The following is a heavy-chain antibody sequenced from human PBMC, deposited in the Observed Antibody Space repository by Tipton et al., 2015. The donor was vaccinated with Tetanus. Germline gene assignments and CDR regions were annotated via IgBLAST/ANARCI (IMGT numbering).Heavy chain of an antibody. CDR3: ARDFRPIFGVAQPFDP. V-gene: IGHV3-48*02. CDR2: ISGTGTTV. Sequence: SLRLSCVASGVNVTRNYMSWVRQAPGKGLEWVSHISGTGTTVDYADSVKGRFTISRDNAKNSLYLQMNSLRDEDTAIYYCARDFRPIFGVAQPFDPWGQGTLVTVSS. CDR1: GVNVTRNY. D-gene: IGHD3-3*01. J-gene: IGHJ5*02.